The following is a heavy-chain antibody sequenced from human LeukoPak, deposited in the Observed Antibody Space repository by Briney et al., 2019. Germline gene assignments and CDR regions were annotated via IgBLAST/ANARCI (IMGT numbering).Heavy chain of an antibody. D-gene: IGHD2-15*01. V-gene: IGHV3-23*01. CDR3: AQQVGYCSSGNCYFTY. CDR1: GFTFSSYA. J-gene: IGHJ1*01. Sequence: GGSLRLSCAASGFTFSSYAMSWVRQAPGKGLEWVSAINNDGDSTYSADSVKGRFTVSRDNSKNTLYLQMNSLRAEDAAVYYCAQQVGYCSSGNCYFTYWGQGTLVTVSS. CDR2: INNDGDST.